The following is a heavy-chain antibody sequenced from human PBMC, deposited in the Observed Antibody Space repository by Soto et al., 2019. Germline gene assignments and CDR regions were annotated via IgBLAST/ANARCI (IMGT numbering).Heavy chain of an antibody. V-gene: IGHV4-34*01. CDR3: ARGRLGARRTYRLWGMDV. D-gene: IGHD1-26*01. CDR1: GGSFSGYY. J-gene: IGHJ6*02. Sequence: SETLSLTCAVYGGSFSGYYWSWIRQPPGKGLEWIGEINHSGSTNYNPSLKSRVTISVDTSKNQFSLKLSSVTAADTAVYYCARGRLGARRTYRLWGMDVWGQGTRVTVSS. CDR2: INHSGST.